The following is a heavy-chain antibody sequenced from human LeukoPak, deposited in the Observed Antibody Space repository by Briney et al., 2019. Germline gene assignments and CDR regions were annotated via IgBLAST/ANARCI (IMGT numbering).Heavy chain of an antibody. Sequence: PGGSLRLSCAASGLAFSSYAMSWVRQAPGKGLEWVSTISVASNTFYADSVKGRFTISRGNSRNTVSLQMTSLRADDTAVYYCADYGVSGVRNNFYWGQGTLVTVSS. V-gene: IGHV3-23*01. D-gene: IGHD3-3*01. CDR3: ADYGVSGVRNNFY. CDR2: ISVASNT. CDR1: GLAFSSYA. J-gene: IGHJ4*02.